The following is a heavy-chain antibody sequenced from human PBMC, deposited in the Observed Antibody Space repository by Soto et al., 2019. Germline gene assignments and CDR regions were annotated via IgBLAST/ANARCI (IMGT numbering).Heavy chain of an antibody. CDR2: IFSNDEK. CDR3: ARIVSPLVQWLDWNACDM. D-gene: IGHD6-19*01. J-gene: IGHJ3*02. V-gene: IGHV2-26*01. CDR1: GFSLSNAGMG. Sequence: QVTLKESGPVLVKPTETLTLTCTVSGFSLSNAGMGVSWIRQPPGKALEWLAHIFSNDEKSYSTSLKSRLTLSKAAXXXPXXLTMTNMDPLDTATYYCARIVSPLVQWLDWNACDMWGQGTMVTVSS.